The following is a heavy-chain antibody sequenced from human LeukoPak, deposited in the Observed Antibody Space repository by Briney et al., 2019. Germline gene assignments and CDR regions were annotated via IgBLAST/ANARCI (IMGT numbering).Heavy chain of an antibody. CDR3: AKDGRSGSYADY. D-gene: IGHD3-10*01. J-gene: IGHJ4*02. Sequence: GGSLRLSCAASGFTFSSYGMHWVRQAPGKGLEWVAVISYDGSNKYYADSVKGRFTISRDNSKNTLYLQMNSLRAEDTAVYYCAKDGRSGSYADYWGQGTLVTVSS. V-gene: IGHV3-30*18. CDR1: GFTFSSYG. CDR2: ISYDGSNK.